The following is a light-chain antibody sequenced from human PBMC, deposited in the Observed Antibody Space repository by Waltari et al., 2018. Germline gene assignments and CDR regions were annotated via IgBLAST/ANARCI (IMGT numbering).Light chain of an antibody. CDR1: SSNIGSNT. J-gene: IGLJ2*01. CDR3: AAWDDSLNGLV. Sequence: QSVLTQPPSASGTPGQRVTISCSGGSSNIGSNTVDWYQQLPGTAPNLLIYTNNQRPSGVPDRFSGSKSGTSASLAISGLQSEDEADYYCAAWDDSLNGLVFGGGTKLTVL. CDR2: TNN. V-gene: IGLV1-44*01.